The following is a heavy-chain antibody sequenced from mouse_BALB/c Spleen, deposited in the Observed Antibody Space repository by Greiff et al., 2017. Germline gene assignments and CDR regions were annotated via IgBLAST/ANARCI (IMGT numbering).Heavy chain of an antibody. CDR1: GFTFSSYG. CDR2: INSNGGST. D-gene: IGHD1-1*01. CDR3: ARDLITTVDY. Sequence: EVKLQESGGGLVQPGGSLKLSCAASGFTFSSYGMSWVRQTPDKRLELVATINSNGGSTYYPDSVKGRFTISRDNAKNTLYLQMSSLKSEDTAMYYCARDLITTVDYWGQGTTLTVAS. V-gene: IGHV5-6-3*01. J-gene: IGHJ2*01.